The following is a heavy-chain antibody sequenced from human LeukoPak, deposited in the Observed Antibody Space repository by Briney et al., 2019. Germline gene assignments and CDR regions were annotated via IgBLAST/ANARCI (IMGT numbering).Heavy chain of an antibody. J-gene: IGHJ3*02. CDR1: GYSFTSYW. V-gene: IGHV5-51*01. Sequence: GESLKISCKGSGYSFTSYWIGWVRQMPGKGLEWMGIIYPGDSDTRYSPSFQGQVTISADKSISTAYLQWSSLKPSDTAMYYCAINLGYCSGGSCYSGNAFDIWGQGTMVTVSS. CDR2: IYPGDSDT. D-gene: IGHD2-15*01. CDR3: AINLGYCSGGSCYSGNAFDI.